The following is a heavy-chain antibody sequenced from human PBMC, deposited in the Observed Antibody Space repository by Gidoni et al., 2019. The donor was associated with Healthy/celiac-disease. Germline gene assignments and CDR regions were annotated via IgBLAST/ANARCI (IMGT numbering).Heavy chain of an antibody. CDR2: ISSSSSYT. CDR1: GFTFSAYY. Sequence: QVQLVESGGGLVKPGGSLRLSCAASGFTFSAYYMSWIRQAPGKGLEWVSYISSSSSYTNYADSVKGRFTISRDNAKNSLYLQMNSLRAEDTAVYYCARTCGGDCSPDYWGQGTLVTVSS. V-gene: IGHV3-11*05. J-gene: IGHJ4*02. CDR3: ARTCGGDCSPDY. D-gene: IGHD2-21*02.